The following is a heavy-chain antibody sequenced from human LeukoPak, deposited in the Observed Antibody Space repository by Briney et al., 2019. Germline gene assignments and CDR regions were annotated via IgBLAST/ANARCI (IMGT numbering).Heavy chain of an antibody. CDR3: ARQWLVNG. CDR1: GFTFSNYA. Sequence: TGGSLRPTCAASGFTFSNYAMNWVRQAPGKGLEWVSSISESGGTTDYADSVKGRSTISRDNFKNMLYLQMNSLRAEDSAVYYCARQWLVNGWGQGTLVTVSS. D-gene: IGHD6-19*01. J-gene: IGHJ4*02. CDR2: ISESGGTT. V-gene: IGHV3-23*01.